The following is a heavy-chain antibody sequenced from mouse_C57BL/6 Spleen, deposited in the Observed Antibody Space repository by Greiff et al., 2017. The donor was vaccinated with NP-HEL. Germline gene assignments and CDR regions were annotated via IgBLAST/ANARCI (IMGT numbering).Heavy chain of an antibody. CDR1: GYSFTGYY. J-gene: IGHJ1*03. CDR2: INPSTGGT. CDR3: ARSRDDYYGSSYWYFDV. V-gene: IGHV1-42*01. D-gene: IGHD1-1*01. Sequence: VQLKQSGPELVKPGASVKISCKASGYSFTGYYMNWVKQSPEKSLEWIGEINPSTGGTTYNQKFKAKATLTVDKSSSTAYMQLKSLTSEDSAVYYCARSRDDYYGSSYWYFDVWGTGTTVTVSS.